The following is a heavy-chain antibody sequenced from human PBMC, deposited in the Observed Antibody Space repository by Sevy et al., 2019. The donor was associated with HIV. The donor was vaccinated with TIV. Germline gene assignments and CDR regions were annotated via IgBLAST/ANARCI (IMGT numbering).Heavy chain of an antibody. V-gene: IGHV3-66*02. Sequence: GGSLRLSCAISGFTVNDKYIIWVRQAPGKGLEWVSVIFSSGSTYYADSAKGLFTISRDNSKKTLDLQMNSVGAEDTAVYYCVSLFLSYRSGWSYFDYWGQGTLVTVSS. CDR1: GFTVNDKY. CDR2: IFSSGST. CDR3: VSLFLSYRSGWSYFDY. J-gene: IGHJ4*02. D-gene: IGHD6-19*01.